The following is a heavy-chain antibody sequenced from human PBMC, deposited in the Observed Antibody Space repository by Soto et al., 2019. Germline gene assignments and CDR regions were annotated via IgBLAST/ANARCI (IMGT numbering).Heavy chain of an antibody. V-gene: IGHV3-33*01. D-gene: IGHD1-1*01. J-gene: IGHJ4*02. Sequence: QVQLVESGGGVVQPGRSLRLSCAASGFTFSSYAMHWVRQAPGKGLEWVAVIWYDGSNKNYADSVKGRLTISRDNSKNTLYLKMNSLRAEDAAVYYCARGMEQQSDYWGQGTLVTVSS. CDR1: GFTFSSYA. CDR3: ARGMEQQSDY. CDR2: IWYDGSNK.